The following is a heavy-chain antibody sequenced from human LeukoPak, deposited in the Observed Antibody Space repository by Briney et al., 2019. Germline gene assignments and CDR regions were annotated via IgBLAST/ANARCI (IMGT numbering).Heavy chain of an antibody. Sequence: GGSLRLSCAASGFTFRDYWMHWVRQAPGKGLVWVSRIISDGTSATYADFVKGRFTMSRDNAKNTHYLEMNSLRADDTAVYYCARDARYNIDVWGQGTTVTVSS. J-gene: IGHJ6*02. V-gene: IGHV3-74*01. CDR1: GFTFRDYW. CDR2: IISDGTSA. CDR3: ARDARYNIDV. D-gene: IGHD3-9*01.